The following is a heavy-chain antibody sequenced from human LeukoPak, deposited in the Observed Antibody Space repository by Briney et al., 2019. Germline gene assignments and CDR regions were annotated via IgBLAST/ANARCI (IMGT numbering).Heavy chain of an antibody. CDR2: IYPGESDT. CDR1: GYSFTGYC. CDR3: ARRRVDTAMALDY. D-gene: IGHD5-18*01. J-gene: IGHJ4*02. V-gene: IGHV5-51*02. Sequence: ESLKISCLCFGYSFTGYCTSGARPIPAKGRAWMGIIYPGESDTRYSPSFQGQVTISADKSIRTAYLQWSSLKASDTAMYYCARRRVDTAMALDYWGQGTLVTVSS.